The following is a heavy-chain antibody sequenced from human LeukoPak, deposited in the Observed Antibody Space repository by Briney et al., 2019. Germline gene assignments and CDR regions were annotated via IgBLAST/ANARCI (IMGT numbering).Heavy chain of an antibody. CDR2: IYHSGST. CDR3: ARVEYSSGWYIDY. Sequence: PSETLSLTCAVSGGSTSSGGYSWSWIRQPPGKGLEWIGYIYHSGSTYYNPSLKSRVTISVDRSKNQFSLKLSSVTAADTAVYYCARVEYSSGWYIDYWGQGTLVTVSS. J-gene: IGHJ4*02. V-gene: IGHV4-30-2*01. D-gene: IGHD6-19*01. CDR1: GGSTSSGGYS.